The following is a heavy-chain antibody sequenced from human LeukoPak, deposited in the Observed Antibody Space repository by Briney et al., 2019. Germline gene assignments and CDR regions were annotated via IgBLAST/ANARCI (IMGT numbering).Heavy chain of an antibody. D-gene: IGHD2-21*01. Sequence: ASVKVSCKTSVYSFTDYCMHWLRQAPGQGLGWRGWINPNSGGTSAAQKFQGRVTMTRHKSINTVYMEVRWLTSDDTAIYYCARADRLHGGPYLIGPWGQGTLVTVSS. CDR2: INPNSGGT. J-gene: IGHJ5*02. CDR1: VYSFTDYC. CDR3: ARADRLHGGPYLIGP. V-gene: IGHV1-2*02.